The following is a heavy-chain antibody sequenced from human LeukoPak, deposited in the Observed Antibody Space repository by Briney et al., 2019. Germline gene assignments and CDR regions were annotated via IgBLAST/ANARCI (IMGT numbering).Heavy chain of an antibody. V-gene: IGHV1-46*01. CDR1: GYTFTDYY. CDR2: ISPSGGSS. J-gene: IGHJ4*02. Sequence: ASVKVSCKASGYTFTDYYIHWVRQAPGQGLEWMGIISPSGGSSSYAQKFQGRVTITADKSTSTAYMELSSLRSEDTAVYYCARDERWADYYGSGSYSFDYWGQGTLVTVSS. CDR3: ARDERWADYYGSGSYSFDY. D-gene: IGHD3-10*01.